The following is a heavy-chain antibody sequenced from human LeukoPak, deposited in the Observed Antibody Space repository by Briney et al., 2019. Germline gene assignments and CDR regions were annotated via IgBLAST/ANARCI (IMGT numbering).Heavy chain of an antibody. CDR1: GYAFTSYG. CDR3: ARANFYDSSGYPNDVFDI. CDR2: ISAYNGNT. J-gene: IGHJ3*02. V-gene: IGHV1-18*01. Sequence: ASVKVSCKASGYAFTSYGISWVRQAPGQGLEWMGWISAYNGNTNYAQKLQGRVTMTTDTSTSTAYMELRSLRSGDPAVYYCARANFYDSSGYPNDVFDIWGQGTMVTVSS. D-gene: IGHD3-22*01.